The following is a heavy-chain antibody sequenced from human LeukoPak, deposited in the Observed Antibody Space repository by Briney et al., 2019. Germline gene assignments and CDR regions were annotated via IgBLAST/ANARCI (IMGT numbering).Heavy chain of an antibody. V-gene: IGHV3-23*01. Sequence: GGSLRLSCAASGFTFSSYAMSWVRQAPGKGLEWVSAISGSGGSTYYAYVGKGLFTISRDNSKNTLYLQMNSLRDEDTAVYYCAKDTLKGRSYGTFFDYWGQGTLVTVSS. J-gene: IGHJ4*02. D-gene: IGHD5-18*01. CDR3: AKDTLKGRSYGTFFDY. CDR1: GFTFSSYA. CDR2: ISGSGGST.